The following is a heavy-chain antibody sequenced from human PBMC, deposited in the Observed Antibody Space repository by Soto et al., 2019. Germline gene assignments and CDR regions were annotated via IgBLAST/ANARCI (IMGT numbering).Heavy chain of an antibody. J-gene: IGHJ6*02. D-gene: IGHD1-7*01. Sequence: ASVKVSCKASGYTFTSYGISWVRQAPGQGLEWMGGISPNIGTTNYAQKFQGRVTITADESTSTAYMELSSLRSEDTAVYYCAAITGTTGSGMDVWGQGTTVTVSS. V-gene: IGHV1-69*13. CDR2: ISPNIGTT. CDR1: GYTFTSYG. CDR3: AAITGTTGSGMDV.